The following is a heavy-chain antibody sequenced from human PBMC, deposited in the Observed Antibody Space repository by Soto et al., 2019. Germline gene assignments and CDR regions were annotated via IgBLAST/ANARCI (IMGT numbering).Heavy chain of an antibody. CDR2: IGRRDNNI. CDR1: GFTFSSYS. Sequence: EAQLVESGGGLVQPGGSLRLSCAASGFTFSSYSMNWVRLAPGKGLEWISYIGRRDNNIHYADSVKGRFNIARDNAKSSLYLQMDSLRDEDTAVYYCTRKTNADSWGQGTLVTVSS. J-gene: IGHJ4*02. CDR3: TRKTNADS. V-gene: IGHV3-48*02.